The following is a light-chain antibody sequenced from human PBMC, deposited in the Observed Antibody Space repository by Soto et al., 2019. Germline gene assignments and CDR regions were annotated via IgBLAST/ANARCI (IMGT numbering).Light chain of an antibody. CDR3: KSYDGSNTYV. Sequence: QSVLTQPPSASGSPGQSVTICCTGTKNDIGVYDFVSWYQHHPGKAPRLIIYEVVQRPSGVPDRFSGSKSGNTASLTVSGRQAADEADYFCKSYDGSNTYVFGSGTKLTVL. J-gene: IGLJ1*01. CDR1: KNDIGVYDF. V-gene: IGLV2-8*01. CDR2: EVV.